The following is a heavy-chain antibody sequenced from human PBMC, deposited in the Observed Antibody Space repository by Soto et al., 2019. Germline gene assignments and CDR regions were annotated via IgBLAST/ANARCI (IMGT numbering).Heavy chain of an antibody. V-gene: IGHV3-7*01. Sequence: EVQLVESGGGLVHLGGSRRLSCAASGFTFSSYWMTWVRQAPGKGLEWVANIKHDGSEKYYVDSVKGRFTISRDNSKNTLFLQMNSLRAEDTAVYYCARDRYSYDSRAYQGVDWYFDLWGRGTLVTVSS. CDR2: IKHDGSEK. CDR3: ARDRYSYDSRAYQGVDWYFDL. J-gene: IGHJ2*01. D-gene: IGHD3-22*01. CDR1: GFTFSSYW.